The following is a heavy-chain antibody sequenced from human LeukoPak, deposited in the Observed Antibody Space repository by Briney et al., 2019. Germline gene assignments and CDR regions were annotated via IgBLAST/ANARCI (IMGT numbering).Heavy chain of an antibody. CDR2: IYHSGST. Sequence: SETLSLTCAVSGSSIRSDYYWGWFRQPPGKGLERIGSIYHSGSTSYNPSLKSRVTISVDTSQNQFSLNLNSVTAADTAVYYCARNTTDRFFDYWGQGTLVTVSS. CDR3: ARNTTDRFFDY. D-gene: IGHD4-17*01. J-gene: IGHJ4*02. CDR1: GSSIRSDYY. V-gene: IGHV4-38-2*01.